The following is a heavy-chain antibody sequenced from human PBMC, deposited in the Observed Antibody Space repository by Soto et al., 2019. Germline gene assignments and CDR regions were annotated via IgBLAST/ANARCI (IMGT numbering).Heavy chain of an antibody. Sequence: GGSLRLSCAASGFIFANDAMHWVRQAPGRGLEWVSFISDDGTRKYFADSVKGRFTISRDVFKRTLYLQMNSLRADDTAVYYCAKDLTNGWAFDYWGQGTLVTVSS. CDR1: GFIFANDA. V-gene: IGHV3-33*05. CDR2: ISDDGTRK. J-gene: IGHJ4*02. D-gene: IGHD6-19*01. CDR3: AKDLTNGWAFDY.